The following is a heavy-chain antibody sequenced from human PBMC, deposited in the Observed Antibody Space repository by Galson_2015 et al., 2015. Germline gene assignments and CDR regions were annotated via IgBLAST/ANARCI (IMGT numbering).Heavy chain of an antibody. Sequence: SETLSLTCAVYGGSFSGYYWSWIRQPPGKGLEWIGSIYYSGSTYYNPSLKSRVTISVDTSKNQFSLKLSSVTAADTAVYYCASLSGGRTGYLGFPFDYWGQGTLVTVSS. D-gene: IGHD3/OR15-3a*01. J-gene: IGHJ4*02. CDR1: GGSFSGYY. V-gene: IGHV4-34*01. CDR3: ASLSGGRTGYLGFPFDY. CDR2: IYYSGST.